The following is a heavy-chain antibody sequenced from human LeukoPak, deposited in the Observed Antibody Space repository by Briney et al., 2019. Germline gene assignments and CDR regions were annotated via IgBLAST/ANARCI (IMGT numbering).Heavy chain of an antibody. CDR3: ARDDCSGGSCYYYGMDV. Sequence: GGSLRLSCAASGFTFSSYGMHWVRQAPGKGLEWVAVIWYNGSHKYHADSVKGRFTISRDNAKNSLYLQMNSLRAEDTAVYYCARDDCSGGSCYYYGMDVWGQGTTVTVSS. V-gene: IGHV3-33*01. J-gene: IGHJ6*02. CDR2: IWYNGSHK. CDR1: GFTFSSYG. D-gene: IGHD2-15*01.